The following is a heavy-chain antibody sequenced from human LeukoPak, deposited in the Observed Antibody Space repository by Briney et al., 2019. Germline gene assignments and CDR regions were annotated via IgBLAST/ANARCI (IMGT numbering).Heavy chain of an antibody. J-gene: IGHJ5*02. Sequence: GASVKVSCKASGYTFTSYGISWVRQAPGQGLEWMGWISAYNGNTNYAQKLQGRVTMTTDTSTSTAYMELSSLRSEDTAVYYCARDEYYYDSSGYSVWFDPWGQGTLVTVSS. D-gene: IGHD3-22*01. V-gene: IGHV1-18*01. CDR1: GYTFTSYG. CDR3: ARDEYYYDSSGYSVWFDP. CDR2: ISAYNGNT.